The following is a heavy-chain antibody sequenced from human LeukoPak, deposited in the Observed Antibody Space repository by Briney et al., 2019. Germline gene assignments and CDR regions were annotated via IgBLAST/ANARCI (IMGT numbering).Heavy chain of an antibody. CDR1: GFTVSSNY. J-gene: IGHJ4*02. CDR2: IYSGGST. D-gene: IGHD1-26*01. Sequence: GGSLRLSCAASGFTVSSNYMSWVRQAPGKGLEWVSVIYSGGSTYYADSVKGRFTISRDNSKNTLYLQMNSLRAEDTAVYYCASSRRRWGFDYWGQGTLVTVSS. V-gene: IGHV3-66*01. CDR3: ASSRRRWGFDY.